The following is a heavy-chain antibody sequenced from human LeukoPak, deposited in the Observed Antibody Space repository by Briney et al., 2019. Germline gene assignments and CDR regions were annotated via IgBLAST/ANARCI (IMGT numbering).Heavy chain of an antibody. Sequence: GGSLRLSCSASGFTFSTYWMHWVRQAPGKGLVWVSRINSDGSSTDYADSVKGRFTISRDNAKNTLYLQMNSLRAEDTAIYYCGRVVTTSEDWGQGTLVTVSS. J-gene: IGHJ4*02. CDR3: GRVVTTSED. CDR1: GFTFSTYW. V-gene: IGHV3-74*01. D-gene: IGHD1-14*01. CDR2: INSDGSST.